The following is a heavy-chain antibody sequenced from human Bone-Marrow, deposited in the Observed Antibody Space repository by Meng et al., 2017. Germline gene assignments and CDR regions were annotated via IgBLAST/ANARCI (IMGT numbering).Heavy chain of an antibody. Sequence: SVKVSCKASGFTFTSSAVQWVRQARGQRREWIGWIVVGSGNTNYAQKFQERVTITRDMSTSTAYMELSSLRSEDTAVYYCAAGGVLTSSSDYWGQGTLVTVSS. D-gene: IGHD4/OR15-4a*01. V-gene: IGHV1-58*01. J-gene: IGHJ4*02. CDR3: AAGGVLTSSSDY. CDR2: IVVGSGNT. CDR1: GFTFTSSA.